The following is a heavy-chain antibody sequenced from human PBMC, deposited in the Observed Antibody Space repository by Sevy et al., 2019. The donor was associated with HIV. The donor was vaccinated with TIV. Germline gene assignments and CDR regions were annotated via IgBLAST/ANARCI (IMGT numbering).Heavy chain of an antibody. J-gene: IGHJ4*02. Sequence: ASVKVSCKASGRTFSNYALSWVRQAPGQGLEWMGGIIPMFGRANYLQKFQGRVTITADESTSTAYMELSSPRSEDTAVYFCARSISWYASFDSRGQGTLVTVSS. CDR2: IIPMFGRA. CDR3: ARSISWYASFDS. D-gene: IGHD6-13*01. CDR1: GRTFSNYA. V-gene: IGHV1-69*13.